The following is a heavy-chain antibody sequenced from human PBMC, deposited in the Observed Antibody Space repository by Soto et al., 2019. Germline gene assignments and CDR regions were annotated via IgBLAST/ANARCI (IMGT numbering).Heavy chain of an antibody. D-gene: IGHD3-22*01. CDR3: ARAQSITMILAPATDYYGMDV. V-gene: IGHV1-2*04. CDR2: INPNSGGT. Sequence: GASVKVSCKASGYTFTGYYIHWVRQAPGQGLEWMGWINPNSGGTNYAQKFQGWVTMTRDTSISTAYMELSRLRSDDTAVYYCARAQSITMILAPATDYYGMDVWGQGTTVTVSS. CDR1: GYTFTGYY. J-gene: IGHJ6*02.